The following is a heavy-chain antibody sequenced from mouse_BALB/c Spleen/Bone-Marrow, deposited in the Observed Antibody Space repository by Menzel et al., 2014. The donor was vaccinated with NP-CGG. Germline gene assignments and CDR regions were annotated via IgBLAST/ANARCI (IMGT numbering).Heavy chain of an antibody. V-gene: IGHV1S81*02. D-gene: IGHD2-14*01. CDR3: ARDYGYDAGFDRFVY. Sequence: QVQLKESGAELVKPGASVKLSCRTSGYTFTTYWMHWVKQRPGQGLEWIGEINPSNGRTNYNEKFKSKATLTVDKSSSTAYMQLSSLTSEDSAVYYCARDYGYDAGFDRFVYWGQGTLVTVSA. J-gene: IGHJ3*01. CDR1: GYTFTTYW. CDR2: INPSNGRT.